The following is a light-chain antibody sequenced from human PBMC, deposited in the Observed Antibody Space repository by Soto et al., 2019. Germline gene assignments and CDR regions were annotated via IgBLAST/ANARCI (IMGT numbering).Light chain of an antibody. CDR2: AAS. V-gene: IGKV1-39*01. J-gene: IGKJ1*01. CDR1: QTIIGY. CDR3: QQSYTTPRT. Sequence: DIQLTQSPSSLSASIGDSVTITCRASQTIIGYLNWYQQEPGKAPRLLINAASNLQSGVPSRFRGSGSETDFTLTITSLQPEDFATYYCQQSYTTPRTFGQGTKVDIK.